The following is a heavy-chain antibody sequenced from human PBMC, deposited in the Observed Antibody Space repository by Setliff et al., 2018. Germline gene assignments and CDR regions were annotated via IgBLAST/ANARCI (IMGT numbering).Heavy chain of an antibody. CDR3: ARDRGSGSYFLRYFDY. Sequence: PGGSLRLSCAASGFTFSSYSMNWVRQAPGKGLEWVSYISSSSTIYYADSAKGRFTISRDNAKNSLYLQMNSLRAEDTAVYYCARDRGSGSYFLRYFDYWGQGTLVTVSS. D-gene: IGHD1-26*01. V-gene: IGHV3-48*01. CDR1: GFTFSSYS. J-gene: IGHJ4*02. CDR2: ISSSSTI.